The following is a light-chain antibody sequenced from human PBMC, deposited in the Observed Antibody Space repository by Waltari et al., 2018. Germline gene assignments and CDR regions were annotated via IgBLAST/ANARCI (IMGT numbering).Light chain of an antibody. CDR3: SSYITSSTL. Sequence: QSALTQPASVSGSPGQSIPISCTGTSSDVGFNYLSWYQQFPGKAPKLVIYDVSHRPSGVSNRFSGSKSGNTASLTISGLQAEDEADYLCSSYITSSTLFGGGTKLTVL. CDR1: SSDVGFNY. V-gene: IGLV2-14*01. J-gene: IGLJ2*01. CDR2: DVS.